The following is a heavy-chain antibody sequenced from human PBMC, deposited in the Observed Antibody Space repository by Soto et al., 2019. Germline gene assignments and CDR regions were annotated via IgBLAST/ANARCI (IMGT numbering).Heavy chain of an antibody. V-gene: IGHV1-69*13. J-gene: IGHJ5*02. D-gene: IGHD3-22*01. CDR2: IIPIFGTA. CDR1: GGTFSSYA. Sequence: ASVQVSCKASGGTFSSYAISWVRQAPGQGLEWMGGIIPIFGTANYAQKFQGRVTITADESTSTAYMELSSLRSEDTAVYYCARPTRYYYDSSGQSAWFDPWGQGTLVTVSS. CDR3: ARPTRYYYDSSGQSAWFDP.